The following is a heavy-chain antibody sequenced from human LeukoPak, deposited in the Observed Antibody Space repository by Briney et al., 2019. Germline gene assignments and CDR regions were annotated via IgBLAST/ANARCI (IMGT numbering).Heavy chain of an antibody. J-gene: IGHJ4*02. CDR1: GFTFSNYW. CDR3: ARAEGTGFFDY. Sequence: GGSLRLSCAASGFTFSNYWMHWVRQAPGKGLEWVSSISSSSSYIFYADSVKGRFTIFRDNAKNSLYLQMNSLRAEDTAVYYCARAEGTGFFDYWGQGTLVTVSS. CDR2: ISSSSSYI. D-gene: IGHD6-19*01. V-gene: IGHV3-21*01.